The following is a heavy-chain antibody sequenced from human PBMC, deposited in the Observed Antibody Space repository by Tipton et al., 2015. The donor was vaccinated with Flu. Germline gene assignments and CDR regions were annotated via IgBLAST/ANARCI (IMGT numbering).Heavy chain of an antibody. Sequence: TLSLTCAVYGGSFGGYSWTWIRQPPGKGLEWIGSIFYTGSTDYSPSLKSRVAISLDTSKNQFSLELTSMTAADTAVYYCARVNRSWLVPWGQGTLVTVSS. J-gene: IGHJ5*02. V-gene: IGHV4-59*13. CDR3: ARVNRSWLVP. CDR1: GGSFGGYS. CDR2: IFYTGST.